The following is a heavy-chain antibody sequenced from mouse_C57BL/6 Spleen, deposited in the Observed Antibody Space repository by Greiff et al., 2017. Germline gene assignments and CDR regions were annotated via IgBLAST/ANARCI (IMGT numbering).Heavy chain of an antibody. CDR3: ARGGDYGSSYWYFDV. J-gene: IGHJ1*03. Sequence: QVQLQQPGAELVKPGASVKLSCKASGYTFTSYWMQWVKQRPGQGLEWIGELDPSDSYTNYNQQFKGKATLTVDTSSSPAYMQLSSLTSEDSAVYYCARGGDYGSSYWYFDVWGTGTTVTVSS. V-gene: IGHV1-50*01. CDR2: LDPSDSYT. CDR1: GYTFTSYW. D-gene: IGHD1-1*01.